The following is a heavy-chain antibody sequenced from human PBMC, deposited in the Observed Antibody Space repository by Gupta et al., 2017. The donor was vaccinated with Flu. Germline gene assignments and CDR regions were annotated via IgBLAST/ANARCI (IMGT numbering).Heavy chain of an antibody. V-gene: IGHV4-39*01. J-gene: IGHJ4*02. CDR2: IYHSGST. D-gene: IGHD2/OR15-2a*01. Sequence: QHLQESGPALVKPSETLSLPCTVSSGSMSSSTYFWGWIRQPPGKGLEWIANIYHSGSTYYNPSLKSRVSMSVDTSKNQFSLRLSSATAADTAVYYCARHFSAAAGGWYFDYWGQGTLVTVSS. CDR3: ARHFSAAAGGWYFDY. CDR1: SGSMSSSTYF.